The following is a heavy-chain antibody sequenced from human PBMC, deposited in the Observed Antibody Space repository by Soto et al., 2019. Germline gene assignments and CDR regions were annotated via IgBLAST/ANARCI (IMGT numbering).Heavy chain of an antibody. D-gene: IGHD4-17*01. J-gene: IGHJ6*02. CDR3: ARSHDYGGNSPFMDV. Sequence: QVQLQKSGPGLVKPSQTLSLTCTVSGGSISSGDYYWSWIRQPPGKGLEWIGYIYYSGSTYYNPSLKSRVTISVDTSKNQFSLKLSSVTAADTAVYYCARSHDYGGNSPFMDVWGQGTTVTVSS. CDR2: IYYSGST. CDR1: GGSISSGDYY. V-gene: IGHV4-30-4*01.